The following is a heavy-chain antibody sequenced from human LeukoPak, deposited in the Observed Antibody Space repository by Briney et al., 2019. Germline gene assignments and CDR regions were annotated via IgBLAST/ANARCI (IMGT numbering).Heavy chain of an antibody. CDR2: ISGSGGST. V-gene: IGHV3-23*01. D-gene: IGHD4-17*01. Sequence: PGGSLRLSCAASGFTFSSYAMSWVRQAPGKGLEWVSAISGSGGSTYYADSVKGRFTISRDNSKNTLYLQMNSLRAEDTAVYYCVKALGTTVTQNPLDYWGQGTLVTASS. J-gene: IGHJ4*02. CDR1: GFTFSSYA. CDR3: VKALGTTVTQNPLDY.